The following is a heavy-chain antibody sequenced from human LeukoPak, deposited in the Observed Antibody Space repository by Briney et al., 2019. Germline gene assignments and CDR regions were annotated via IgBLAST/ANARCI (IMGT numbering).Heavy chain of an antibody. CDR3: ARIRLGADHKYFDY. Sequence: SGPALVKPTQTLTLTCTFSGFSLTTSAMCVSWIRQPPGKALEWLARVDWDDDKYYSTSLKTRLTISKDTSKNQVVLTMTNVSPVDTATYYCARIRLGADHKYFDYWGQGALATVSS. D-gene: IGHD3-16*01. CDR2: VDWDDDK. CDR1: GFSLTTSAMC. V-gene: IGHV2-70*11. J-gene: IGHJ4*02.